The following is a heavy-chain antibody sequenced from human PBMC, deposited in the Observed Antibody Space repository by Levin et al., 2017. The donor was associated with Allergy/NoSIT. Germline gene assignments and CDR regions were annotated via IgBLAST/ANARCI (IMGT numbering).Heavy chain of an antibody. D-gene: IGHD2-15*01. CDR1: GFTFSSYG. CDR3: AKDFRYCSGGSCFPDGYFDR. V-gene: IGHV3-30*18. Sequence: GESLKISCAASGFTFSSYGMHWVRQAPGKGLEWVAVISYDGSNKYYADSVKGRFTISRDNSKNTLYLQMNSLRAEDTAVYYCAKDFRYCSGGSCFPDGYFDRWGRGTLVTVSS. CDR2: ISYDGSNK. J-gene: IGHJ2*01.